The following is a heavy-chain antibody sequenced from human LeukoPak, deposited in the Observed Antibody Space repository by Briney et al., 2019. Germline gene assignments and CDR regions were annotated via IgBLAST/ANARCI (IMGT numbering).Heavy chain of an antibody. CDR1: GFTFSSYA. CDR2: ISGSGGST. D-gene: IGHD3-22*01. J-gene: IGHJ4*02. V-gene: IGHV3-23*01. CDR3: AKDAWEYYDSSGRDY. Sequence: GGSLRLSCAASGFTFSSYAMSWVRQAPGKGLEWVSAISGSGGSTYYADSVKGRFTIPRDNSKNTLYLQMNSLRAEDTAVYYCAKDAWEYYDSSGRDYWGQGTLVTVSS.